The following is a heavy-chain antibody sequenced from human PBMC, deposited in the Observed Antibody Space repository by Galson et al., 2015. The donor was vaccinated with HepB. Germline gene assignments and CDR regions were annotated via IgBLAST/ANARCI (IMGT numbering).Heavy chain of an antibody. V-gene: IGHV5-10-1*01. CDR2: IDLRDSYT. CDR1: GYSFTSYW. Sequence: QSGAEVKKPGESLRISCKGSGYSFTSYWISWVRQMPGEGLEWMGKIDLRDSYTSYSPSFQGHVTISVDKSITTAYLHWSSLKASDTAIYYCARHYYGSGRVYFDYWGQGTLVTVSP. J-gene: IGHJ4*02. CDR3: ARHYYGSGRVYFDY. D-gene: IGHD3-10*01.